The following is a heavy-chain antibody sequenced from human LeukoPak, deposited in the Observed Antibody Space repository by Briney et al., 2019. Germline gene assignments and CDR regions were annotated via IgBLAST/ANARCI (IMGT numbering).Heavy chain of an antibody. CDR2: IIPILGIA. J-gene: IGHJ6*02. Sequence: GASVKVSCKASGGTFSSYAISWVRQAPGQGLEWMGRIIPILGIANYAQKFQGRVTITADKSTSTAYMELSSLRSEDTAVYYCARDDYDILTGYYYCYYGMDVWGQGTTVTVS. D-gene: IGHD3-9*01. CDR1: GGTFSSYA. CDR3: ARDDYDILTGYYYCYYGMDV. V-gene: IGHV1-69*04.